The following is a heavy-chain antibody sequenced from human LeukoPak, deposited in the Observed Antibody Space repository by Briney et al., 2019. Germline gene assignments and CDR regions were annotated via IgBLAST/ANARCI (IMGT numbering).Heavy chain of an antibody. J-gene: IGHJ4*02. D-gene: IGHD6-19*01. Sequence: ASVKVSCMASGYTFTSYGIIWVRQAPGQGLEWMGWISAYNGNTNYAQKLQGQVTMTTDTSTSTAYMELRSLRSDDMAVYYCARSVAGFDYLGQGTLVTVSS. V-gene: IGHV1-18*03. CDR1: GYTFTSYG. CDR2: ISAYNGNT. CDR3: ARSVAGFDY.